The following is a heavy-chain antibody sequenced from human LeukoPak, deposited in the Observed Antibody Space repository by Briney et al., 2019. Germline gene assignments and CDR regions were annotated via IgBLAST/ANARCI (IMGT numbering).Heavy chain of an antibody. CDR3: ARDHRGSGSRYYYYYMDV. CDR2: IHYSGST. CDR1: GVSISYYY. D-gene: IGHD3-10*01. V-gene: IGHV4-59*01. Sequence: SETLSLTCTVSGVSISYYYWSWIRQPPGKGLEWIGYIHYSGSTNYNPSLKSRVTILVDTSKNQFSLKLSSVTAADTAVYYCARDHRGSGSRYYYYYMDVWGKGTTVTISS. J-gene: IGHJ6*03.